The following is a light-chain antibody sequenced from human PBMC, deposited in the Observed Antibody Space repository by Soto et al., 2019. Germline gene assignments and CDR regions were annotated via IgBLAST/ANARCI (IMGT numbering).Light chain of an antibody. CDR2: GVS. CDR1: QSVSNNY. Sequence: EIVLTQSPGTLSLSPGERATLSCRTSQSVSNNYLAWYQQKPGQAPRLLIYGVSNRATGIPDRFSGSGSGTDFTLSISRLEPEDFVFYYCQQYTSSPGWTFGQGTKVEVK. CDR3: QQYTSSPGWT. J-gene: IGKJ1*01. V-gene: IGKV3-20*01.